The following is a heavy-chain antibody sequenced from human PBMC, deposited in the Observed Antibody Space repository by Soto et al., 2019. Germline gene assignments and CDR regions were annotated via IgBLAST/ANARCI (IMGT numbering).Heavy chain of an antibody. CDR2: ISYDGSNK. CDR3: AKGGFYCSSTSCYGLGPYYYYGMDV. J-gene: IGHJ6*02. Sequence: GGSLRLSCAASGFTFSSYGMHWVRQAPGKGLEWVAVISYDGSNKYYADSVKGRFTISRDNSKNTLYLQMNSLRAEDTTVYYCAKGGFYCSSTSCYGLGPYYYYGMDVWGQGTTVTVSS. CDR1: GFTFSSYG. V-gene: IGHV3-30*18. D-gene: IGHD2-2*01.